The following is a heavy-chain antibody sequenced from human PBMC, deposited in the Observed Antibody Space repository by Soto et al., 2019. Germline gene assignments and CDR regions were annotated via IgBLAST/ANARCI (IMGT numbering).Heavy chain of an antibody. CDR1: GVSISSTSYY. CDR3: ARHYDILTGYYTPLEY. V-gene: IGHV4-39*01. D-gene: IGHD3-9*01. CDR2: IYYNGGT. Sequence: QLQLQESGPGLVKPSETLSLTCTVSGVSISSTSYYWGWIRQPPGKGLEWIGTIYYNGGTYYNPSLKSRVTISVDTSKNQFFLKLSSVTAADTAVYYCARHYDILTGYYTPLEYWGQGTLVTVSS. J-gene: IGHJ4*02.